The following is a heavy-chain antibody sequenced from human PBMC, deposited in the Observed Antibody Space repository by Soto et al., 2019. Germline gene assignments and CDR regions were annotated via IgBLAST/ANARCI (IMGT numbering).Heavy chain of an antibody. V-gene: IGHV3-15*01. CDR1: GITFSNVW. CDR2: IKSKTDGGTT. D-gene: IGHD6-6*01. CDR3: TTGRFSSSLYFDS. Sequence: EVQLVESGGGLVKPGGTLRVSCAASGITFSNVWMTWVRQAPGKGLEWVGRIKSKTDGGTTDYGAPVRGRFTISRDASKNTLHLQMNSLKTEDTAVYYCTTGRFSSSLYFDSWGQGTLVTVSS. J-gene: IGHJ4*02.